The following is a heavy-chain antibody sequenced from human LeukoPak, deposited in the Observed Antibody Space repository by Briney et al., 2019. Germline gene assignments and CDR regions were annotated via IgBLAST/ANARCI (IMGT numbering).Heavy chain of an antibody. CDR2: INSDGSST. V-gene: IGHV3-74*01. D-gene: IGHD5-12*01. CDR3: ARGESIVATRPLDY. Sequence: GGSLRLSCAASRFTFSSYWMHWVRQAPGKGLVWVSRINSDGSSTSYADSVKGRFTISRDNAKNTLYLQMNSLRAEDTAVYYCARGESIVATRPLDYWGQGTLVTVSS. J-gene: IGHJ4*02. CDR1: RFTFSSYW.